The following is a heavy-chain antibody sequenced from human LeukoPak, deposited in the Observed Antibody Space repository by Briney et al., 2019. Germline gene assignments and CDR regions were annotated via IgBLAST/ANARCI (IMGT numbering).Heavy chain of an antibody. CDR2: ISAYNGNT. Sequence: ASVKVSCKASGYTFTSYSISWVRQAPGQGLEWMGWISAYNGNTNYAQKLQGRVTMTTDTSTSTAYMELRSLRSDDTAVYYCARVSRRQLVDHGDYWGQGTLVTVSS. J-gene: IGHJ4*02. D-gene: IGHD6-6*01. CDR1: GYTFTSYS. CDR3: ARVSRRQLVDHGDY. V-gene: IGHV1-18*01.